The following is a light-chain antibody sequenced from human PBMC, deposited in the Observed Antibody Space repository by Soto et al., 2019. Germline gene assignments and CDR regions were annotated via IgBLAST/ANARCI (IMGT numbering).Light chain of an antibody. J-gene: IGKJ1*01. Sequence: DIVMTQSPDSLAVSLGERAIINCKYSQSVLYSSNNKNYLAWYQQKPGKPPDLLIYAASSLHSGVPSRFSGSGSGTDFTLTISSLQPEDFATFYCQQSYSSWTFGQGTKVDIK. CDR1: QSVLYSSNNKNY. CDR3: QQSYSSWT. V-gene: IGKV4-1*01. CDR2: AAS.